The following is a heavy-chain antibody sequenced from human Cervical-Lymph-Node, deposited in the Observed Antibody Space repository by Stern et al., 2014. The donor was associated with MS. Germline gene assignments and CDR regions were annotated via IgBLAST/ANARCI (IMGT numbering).Heavy chain of an antibody. CDR2: TSYDGTNK. V-gene: IGHV3-30*18. D-gene: IGHD2-15*01. Sequence: VQLEESGGGVVHPGRSLRLSCAASGFSFSSFGMHWVRQAPGKGLEWVAVTSYDGTNKYYVDSVKGRFTISRDNSKNTLYLQMNSLRVEDTAVYFCAKDSGCSDASCQLDVWGQGTTVTVSS. CDR1: GFSFSSFG. CDR3: AKDSGCSDASCQLDV. J-gene: IGHJ6*02.